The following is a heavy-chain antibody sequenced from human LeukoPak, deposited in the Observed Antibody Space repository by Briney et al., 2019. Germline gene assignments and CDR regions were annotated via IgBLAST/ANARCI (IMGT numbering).Heavy chain of an antibody. CDR2: ISSHGSDT. CDR3: ARDQTQLGPTTVDH. V-gene: IGHV3-74*01. D-gene: IGHD1-1*01. Sequence: GGSLRLSCVASGFSFSSYWMHWVRQDPGKGLMWVARISSHGSDTKYGDSVKGRFTISRDNGKNTLYLQMNSLGAEDTAVYYCARDQTQLGPTTVDHWGQGIQVTVSS. CDR1: GFSFSSYW. J-gene: IGHJ4*02.